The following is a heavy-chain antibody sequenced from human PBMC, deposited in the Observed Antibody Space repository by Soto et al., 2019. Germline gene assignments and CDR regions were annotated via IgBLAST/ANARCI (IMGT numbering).Heavy chain of an antibody. CDR1: GYTFTGYG. D-gene: IGHD1-1*01. V-gene: IGHV1-18*01. J-gene: IGHJ4*02. Sequence: QVHLVQSGAEGKKPGASVKVSCKAPGYTFTGYGFTWVRQAPGQGLERMGWISAHNGNTDYAQKLQGRVIVTRDTSTSAAYMELRSLISDDTAVYYCARGRYGDYWGQGALVTVSS. CDR3: ARGRYGDY. CDR2: ISAHNGNT.